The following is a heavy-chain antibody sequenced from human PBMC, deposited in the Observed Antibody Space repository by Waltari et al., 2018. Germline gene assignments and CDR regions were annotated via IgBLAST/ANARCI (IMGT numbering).Heavy chain of an antibody. CDR3: VRGGEILASNADGFDF. J-gene: IGHJ4*02. CDR2: ISYDGSNE. Sequence: QVQLVESGGGVVQPGRTLRLPCAASGFTFSNFAMHWARQAPGKGLEWVAVISYDGSNEYYADSVRGRFTISRDNFKKTLFGQMNSLRPDDTAVYYCVRGGEILASNADGFDFWGQGTLVTVSS. CDR1: GFTFSNFA. V-gene: IGHV3-30-3*01. D-gene: IGHD3-10*01.